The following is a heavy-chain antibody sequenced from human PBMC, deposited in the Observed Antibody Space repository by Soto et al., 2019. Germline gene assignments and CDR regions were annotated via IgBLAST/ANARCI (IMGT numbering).Heavy chain of an antibody. CDR3: ARDEGSSWYGVSWFDP. V-gene: IGHV3-48*03. D-gene: IGHD6-13*01. CDR2: ISSSGSTI. CDR1: GFTFSSYE. Sequence: PGGSLRLSCAASGFTFSSYEMNWVRQAPGKGLEWVSYISSSGSTIYYADSVKGRFTISRDNAKNSLYLQMNSLRAEDTAVYYCARDEGSSWYGVSWFDPWGQGTLVTVSS. J-gene: IGHJ5*02.